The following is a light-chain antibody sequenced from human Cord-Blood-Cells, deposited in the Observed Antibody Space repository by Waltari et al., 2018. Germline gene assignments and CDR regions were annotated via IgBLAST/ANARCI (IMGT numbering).Light chain of an antibody. Sequence: QSALTQPASVSGSPGQSITISCTGTSSDVGSYNLVSWYQQHPGKAPKLMIYEGSKRPSGVSERFSGSKSGNTASLTISGRQAEDEADYYCCSYAGSSTWVFGGGTKLTVL. J-gene: IGLJ3*02. CDR1: SSDVGSYNL. V-gene: IGLV2-23*01. CDR2: EGS. CDR3: CSYAGSSTWV.